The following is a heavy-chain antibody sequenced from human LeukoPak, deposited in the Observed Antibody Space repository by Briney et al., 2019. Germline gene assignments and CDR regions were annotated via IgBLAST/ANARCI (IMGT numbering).Heavy chain of an antibody. CDR3: ARGDMVRGVTLDY. CDR1: GGSFGGYY. V-gene: IGHV4-34*01. J-gene: IGHJ4*02. CDR2: INHSGST. Sequence: SETLSLTCAVYGGSFGGYYWSWIRQPPGKGLEWIGEINHSGSTNYNPSLKSRVTISVDTSKNQFSLKLSSVTTADTAVYYCARGDMVRGVTLDYWGQGTLVTVSS. D-gene: IGHD3-10*01.